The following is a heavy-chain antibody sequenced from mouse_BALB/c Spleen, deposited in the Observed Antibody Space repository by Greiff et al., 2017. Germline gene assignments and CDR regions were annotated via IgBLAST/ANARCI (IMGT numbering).Heavy chain of an antibody. J-gene: IGHJ4*01. Sequence: VQRVESGPGLVAPSQSLSITCTVSGFSLTGYGVNWVRQPPGKGLEWLGMIWGDGSTDYNSALKSRLSISKDNSKSQVFLKMNSLQTDDTARYYCARDDSSGYLYAMDYWGQGTSVTVSS. D-gene: IGHD3-2*01. V-gene: IGHV2-6-7*01. CDR3: ARDDSSGYLYAMDY. CDR2: IWGDGST. CDR1: GFSLTGYG.